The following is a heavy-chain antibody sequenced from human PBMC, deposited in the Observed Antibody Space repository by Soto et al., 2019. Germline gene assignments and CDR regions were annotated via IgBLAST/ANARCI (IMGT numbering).Heavy chain of an antibody. CDR1: GGTLNSYA. J-gene: IGHJ6*02. Sequence: QVQLVQSGVEVKKPGSSVKVSCKASGGTLNSYAIDWVRQAPGQGLEWMGGIIPIFGNTYYAQWLQGRVKLTADESTRTAYMELSILTSEDTAVYYCARATVTGSAYTFYYYGMDLWGQGTTVIVSS. D-gene: IGHD1-1*01. CDR3: ARATVTGSAYTFYYYGMDL. V-gene: IGHV1-69*12. CDR2: IIPIFGNT.